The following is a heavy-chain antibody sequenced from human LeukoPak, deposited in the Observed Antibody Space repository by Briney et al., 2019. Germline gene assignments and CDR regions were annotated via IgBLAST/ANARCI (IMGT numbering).Heavy chain of an antibody. CDR2: INPNSGGT. CDR1: GGTFTGYY. CDR3: ASPNYDSSGRFDY. J-gene: IGHJ4*02. D-gene: IGHD3-22*01. Sequence: ASVKVSCKASGGTFTGYYMHWVRQAPGQGLEWMGWINPNSGGTNYTQKFQGRVTMTRDTSISTAYMELSRLRSDDTAVYYCASPNYDSSGRFDYWGQGTLVTVSS. V-gene: IGHV1-2*02.